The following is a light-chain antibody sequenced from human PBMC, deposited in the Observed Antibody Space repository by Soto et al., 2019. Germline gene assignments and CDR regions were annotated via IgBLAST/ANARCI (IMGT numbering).Light chain of an antibody. J-gene: IGKJ2*01. V-gene: IGKV1-5*01. CDR3: QQYNSFSPDT. CDR1: QSISNW. CDR2: DAS. Sequence: DIQLTQSPSTLSASVGDRVTITCRASQSISNWLAWYQQKPGKAPKLLIYDASSLESGVSSRFSGSGSGTEFTLTVSSQQPDDSATYYCQQYNSFSPDTFGQGTKLEIK.